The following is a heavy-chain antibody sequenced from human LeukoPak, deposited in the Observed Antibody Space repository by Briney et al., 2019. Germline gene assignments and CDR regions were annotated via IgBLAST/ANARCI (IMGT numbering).Heavy chain of an antibody. V-gene: IGHV4-34*01. CDR1: GGFFSGYY. J-gene: IGHJ2*01. D-gene: IGHD3-10*01. CDR2: INHSGST. Sequence: SETLSLTCAVYGGFFSGYYWSWIRQPPGKGLEWIGEINHSGSTNYNPSLKSRVTISVDTSKNQFSLKLSSVTAADTAVYYCARGPTGGYYYGSGSSSWYFDLWGRGTLVTVSS. CDR3: ARGPTGGYYYGSGSSSWYFDL.